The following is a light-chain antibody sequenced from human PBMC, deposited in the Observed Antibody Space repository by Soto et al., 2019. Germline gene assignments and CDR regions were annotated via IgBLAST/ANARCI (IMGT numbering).Light chain of an antibody. V-gene: IGKV3-20*01. CDR1: QSVSNRY. Sequence: ESVLTQSPGTLSLSPGERATLSCGFSQSVSNRYFAWYQQKPGQAPRLLIYGISSRATGIPDRFSGSGSGTDFTLTISRLEPEDFVVYFCQQYSTLPHTFGGGTKVDIK. J-gene: IGKJ4*01. CDR3: QQYSTLPHT. CDR2: GIS.